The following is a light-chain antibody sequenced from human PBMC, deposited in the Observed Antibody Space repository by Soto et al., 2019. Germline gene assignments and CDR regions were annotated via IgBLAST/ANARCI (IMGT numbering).Light chain of an antibody. V-gene: IGLV2-14*01. CDR1: SSDVGGYNY. Sequence: QSVLTQSASVSGSPGQSITISCTGTSSDVGGYNYVSWYQQHPGKAPKLMIYEVSNRPSGVSNRFSGSKSGNTASLTISGLQAEDEADYYCSSYTSSSTPVFGGGTQLTVL. CDR3: SSYTSSSTPV. CDR2: EVS. J-gene: IGLJ3*02.